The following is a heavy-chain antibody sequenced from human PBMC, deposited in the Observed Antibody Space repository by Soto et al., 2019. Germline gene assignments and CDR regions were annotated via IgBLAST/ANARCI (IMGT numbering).Heavy chain of an antibody. CDR3: ARGGLGFLEWLHTPHYYYYGMDV. CDR2: ISYDGSNK. D-gene: IGHD3-3*01. Sequence: GGSLRLSCAASGFTFSSYAMHWVRQAPGKGLEWVAVISYDGSNKYYADSVKGRFTISRDNSKNTPYLQMNSLRAEVTFVYYCARGGLGFLEWLHTPHYYYYGMDVWGQGTTVTVSS. J-gene: IGHJ6*02. V-gene: IGHV3-30-3*01. CDR1: GFTFSSYA.